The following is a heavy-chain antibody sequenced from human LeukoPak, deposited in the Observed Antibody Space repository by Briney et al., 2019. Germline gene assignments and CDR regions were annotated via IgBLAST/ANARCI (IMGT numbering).Heavy chain of an antibody. CDR3: ARDGRTTVSPRGYYYYYYYMDV. V-gene: IGHV1-69*13. D-gene: IGHD4-11*01. CDR2: IIPIFGTA. J-gene: IGHJ6*03. Sequence: GASVKVSCXASGGTFSSYAISWVRQARGQGLEWMGGIIPIFGTANYAQKFQDRVTITADESTSTAYMELSSLRSEDTAVDYCARDGRTTVSPRGYYYYYYYMDVWGKGTTVTVS. CDR1: GGTFSSYA.